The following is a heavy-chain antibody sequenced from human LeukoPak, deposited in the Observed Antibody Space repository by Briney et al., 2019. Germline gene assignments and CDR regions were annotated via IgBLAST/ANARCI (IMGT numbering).Heavy chain of an antibody. CDR3: AGPFAVTLDDAFDI. CDR1: GGTFSSYA. CDR2: IIPIFGTA. Sequence: GSSVKVSCKASGGTFSSYAISWVRQAPGQGLEWMGGIIPIFGTANYAQKFQGRVTITADESTSTAYMELSSLRSEDTAVYYCAGPFAVTLDDAFDIWRQGTMVTVSS. V-gene: IGHV1-69*01. J-gene: IGHJ3*02. D-gene: IGHD2-21*02.